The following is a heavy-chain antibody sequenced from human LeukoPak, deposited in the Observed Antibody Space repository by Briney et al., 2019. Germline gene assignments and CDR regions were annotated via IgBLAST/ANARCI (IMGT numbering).Heavy chain of an antibody. D-gene: IGHD3-22*01. Sequence: SETLSLTCTVSGGSISSYYWSWIRQPPGKGLEWIGSIYYSGSTYYNPSLKSRVTISVDTSKNQFSLKLSSVTAADTAVYYCARVSKIYYDSSGYFRAQTYFDYWGQGTLVTVSS. CDR2: IYYSGST. J-gene: IGHJ4*02. CDR3: ARVSKIYYDSSGYFRAQTYFDY. V-gene: IGHV4-59*12. CDR1: GGSISSYY.